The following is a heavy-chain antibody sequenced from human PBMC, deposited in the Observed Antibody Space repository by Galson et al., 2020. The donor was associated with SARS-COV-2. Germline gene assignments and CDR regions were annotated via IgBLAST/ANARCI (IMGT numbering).Heavy chain of an antibody. D-gene: IGHD1-26*01. CDR1: GYTFTGYY. Sequence: ASVKVSCKASGYTFTGYYMHWVRQAPGQGLEWMGWINPNSGGANHAQKFQGRVTMTRDTSINTTYMELSSLTSDDTAVYYCARVITVGPIMEDWGQGTLVTVAS. V-gene: IGHV1-2*02. J-gene: IGHJ4*01. CDR3: ARVITVGPIMED. CDR2: INPNSGGA.